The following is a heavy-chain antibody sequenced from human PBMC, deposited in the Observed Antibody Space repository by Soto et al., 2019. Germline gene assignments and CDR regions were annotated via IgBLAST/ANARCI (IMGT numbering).Heavy chain of an antibody. J-gene: IGHJ4*02. V-gene: IGHV1-69*13. D-gene: IGHD3-22*01. CDR1: GGTFSRNT. CDR3: ARQFDSDTTGYYYAY. Sequence: ASVKVSCKASGGTFSRNTISWVRQAPGQGLEWMGGIMPIFGSANYAQKFQGRVTITADENTRTVYMELSRLRSEDTAVYYCARQFDSDTTGYYYAYWGQGTLVTVSS. CDR2: IMPIFGSA.